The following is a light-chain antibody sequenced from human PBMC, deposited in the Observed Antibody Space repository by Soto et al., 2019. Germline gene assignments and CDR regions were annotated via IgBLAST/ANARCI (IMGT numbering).Light chain of an antibody. CDR3: QHYNDYSRI. CDR2: MAS. CDR1: QSISSW. V-gene: IGKV1-5*03. J-gene: IGKJ1*01. Sequence: DIQMTQSPSTLSASIGDRVTITCRASQSISSWLAWYQQKLGKAPKLLIYMASNLQSGVPTRFSGSGSGTAFTLTVGSLQPDDFATYYCQHYNDYSRIFGQGTKVEIK.